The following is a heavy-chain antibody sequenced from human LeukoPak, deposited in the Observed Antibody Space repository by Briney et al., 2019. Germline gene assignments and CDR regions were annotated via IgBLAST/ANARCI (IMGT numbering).Heavy chain of an antibody. CDR2: IYYSGST. CDR1: GGSISSYY. D-gene: IGHD1-14*01. V-gene: IGHV4-59*12. J-gene: IGHJ6*03. CDR3: VRARSRRYMDV. Sequence: SETLSLTCTVSGGSISSYYWSWIRQPPGKGLEWIGYIYYSGSTNYNPSLKSRVAISVDRSKNQFSLKLSSVTAADTAVYYCVRARSRRYMDVWGKGTTVTVSS.